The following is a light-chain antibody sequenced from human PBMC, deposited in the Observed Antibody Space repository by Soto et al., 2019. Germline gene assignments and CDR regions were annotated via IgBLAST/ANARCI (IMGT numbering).Light chain of an antibody. CDR3: QSYDSSLSAYYV. V-gene: IGLV1-40*01. CDR1: SSNIGATYD. J-gene: IGLJ1*01. Sequence: QSVLTQPPSVSGAPGQRVTISFTGSSSNIGATYDVQWYQQLPRTAPKLLIYGNSNRPSGVPDRFPGSKSGTSASLAITGLQADDEADYYCQSYDSSLSAYYVFGTGTKVTVL. CDR2: GNS.